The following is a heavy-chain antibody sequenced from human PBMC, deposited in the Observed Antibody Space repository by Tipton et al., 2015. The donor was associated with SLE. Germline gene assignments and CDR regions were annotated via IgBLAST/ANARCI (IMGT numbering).Heavy chain of an antibody. CDR3: ARGGLAYGGNGVDF. CDR2: ISYDGSNK. D-gene: IGHD4-23*01. Sequence: SLRLSCAASGFTFSSYAMHWVRQAPGEGLEWVAVISYDGSNKYYADSVKGRFTISRDNSKNTLYLQMNSLRAEDTAVYYCARGGLAYGGNGVDFWGQGTLVTFSS. J-gene: IGHJ4*02. V-gene: IGHV3-30*04. CDR1: GFTFSSYA.